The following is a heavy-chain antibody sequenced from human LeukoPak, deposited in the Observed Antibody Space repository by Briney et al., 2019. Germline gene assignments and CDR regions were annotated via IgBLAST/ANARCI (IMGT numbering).Heavy chain of an antibody. CDR1: GYTFTIYG. CDR2: ISAYNGNT. CDR3: ARDPVQYDSSGYYLGY. J-gene: IGHJ4*02. V-gene: IGHV1-18*01. Sequence: VASVKVSFKASGYTFTIYGISWVRQAPGQGLEWMGWISAYNGNTNYAQKLQGRVTMTTDTSTSTAYMELRSLRSDDTAVYYCARDPVQYDSSGYYLGYWGQGTLVTVSS. D-gene: IGHD3-22*01.